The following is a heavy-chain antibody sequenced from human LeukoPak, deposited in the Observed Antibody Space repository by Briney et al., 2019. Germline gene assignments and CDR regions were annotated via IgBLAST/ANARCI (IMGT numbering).Heavy chain of an antibody. CDR1: GYTFTSYD. CDR2: MNPNSGST. V-gene: IGHV1-8*01. CDR3: ARDYAYYDSSGYYNWFDP. D-gene: IGHD3-22*01. Sequence: ASVKVSCKASGYTFTSYDINWVRQATGQGLEWMGWMNPNSGSTGYAQKFQGRVTMTRNTSISTAYMELSSLRSEDTAVYYCARDYAYYDSSGYYNWFDPWGQGTLVTVSS. J-gene: IGHJ5*02.